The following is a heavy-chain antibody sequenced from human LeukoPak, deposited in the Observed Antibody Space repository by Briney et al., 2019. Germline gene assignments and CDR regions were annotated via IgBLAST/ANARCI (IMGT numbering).Heavy chain of an antibody. CDR1: GFTFSSHA. V-gene: IGHV3-23*01. CDR3: ARDQPQFTHYDILTGRMDV. J-gene: IGHJ6*02. Sequence: GGSLRLSCATSGFTFSSHAMTWVRQASGKGLEWVSSIRGSGGNTYYADSVKGRFTISRDNFQNTLYLQMNSLRSDDTAVYYCARDQPQFTHYDILTGRMDVWGQGTTVTVSS. D-gene: IGHD3-9*01. CDR2: IRGSGGNT.